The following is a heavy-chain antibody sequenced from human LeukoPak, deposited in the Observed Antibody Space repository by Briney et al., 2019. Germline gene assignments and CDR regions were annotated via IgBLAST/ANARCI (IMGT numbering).Heavy chain of an antibody. CDR2: IRYDESNK. J-gene: IGHJ3*02. Sequence: PGGSLRLSCAASGFIFSSYGMHWVRQAPGKGLEWVAFIRYDESNKYYADSVKGRFTISRDNSKNTLYLQMNSLRAEDTAVYYCARDLLYYDSSLSAFDIWGQGTMVTVSS. D-gene: IGHD3-22*01. CDR3: ARDLLYYDSSLSAFDI. CDR1: GFIFSSYG. V-gene: IGHV3-30*02.